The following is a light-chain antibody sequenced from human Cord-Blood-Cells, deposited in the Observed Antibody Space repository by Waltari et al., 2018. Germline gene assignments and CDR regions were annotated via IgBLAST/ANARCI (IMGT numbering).Light chain of an antibody. Sequence: EIVLTQSPATQSLSPGERATLACRASQSVSSYLAWFQQKPGQAPRLLIYDASNRATGIPARFSGSGSGTDFTLTISSLEPEDFAVYYCQQRSNWLKYSFGQGTKLEIK. CDR3: QQRSNWLKYS. CDR1: QSVSSY. CDR2: DAS. J-gene: IGKJ2*03. V-gene: IGKV3-11*01.